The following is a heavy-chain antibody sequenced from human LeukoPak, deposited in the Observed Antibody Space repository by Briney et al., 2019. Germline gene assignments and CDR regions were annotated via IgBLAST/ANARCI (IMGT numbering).Heavy chain of an antibody. CDR3: AREIRGAAAWYYFDY. D-gene: IGHD6-13*01. Sequence: GGSLRLSCVGSGFTFRSHAMSWVRQAPEKGLEFVSGIYENGGTTYYADSVKGRFTISRDNSKNTLYLQMNSLRAEDTAVYYCAREIRGAAAWYYFDYWGQGTLVTVSS. CDR2: IYENGGTT. J-gene: IGHJ4*02. CDR1: GFTFRSHA. V-gene: IGHV3-23*01.